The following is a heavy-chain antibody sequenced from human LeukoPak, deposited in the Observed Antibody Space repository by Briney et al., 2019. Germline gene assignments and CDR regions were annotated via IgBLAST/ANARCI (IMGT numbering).Heavy chain of an antibody. Sequence: QPGASLRLSCAASGFSFSSYWMSWVRQVPGKWPEWVANIKPDGSEKYYVDSVKGRFMVSRDNAKNSLYLQMNSLRAEDTAMYYCAEGSNYGDSSFWGQGTLVTVSS. J-gene: IGHJ4*02. CDR1: GFSFSSYW. V-gene: IGHV3-7*01. D-gene: IGHD4-17*01. CDR2: IKPDGSEK. CDR3: AEGSNYGDSSF.